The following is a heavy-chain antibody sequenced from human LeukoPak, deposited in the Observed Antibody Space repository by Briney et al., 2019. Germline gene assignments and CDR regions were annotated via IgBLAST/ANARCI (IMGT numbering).Heavy chain of an antibody. CDR3: ARRDYYYYGMDV. V-gene: IGHV4-59*08. Sequence: SETLSLTCTVSGGSISSYCWSWIRQPPGKGLEWIGYIYYSGSTNYNPSLKSRVTISVDTSKNQFSLKLSSVTAADTAVYYCARRDYYYYGMDVWGQGTTVTVSS. CDR2: IYYSGST. CDR1: GGSISSYC. J-gene: IGHJ6*02.